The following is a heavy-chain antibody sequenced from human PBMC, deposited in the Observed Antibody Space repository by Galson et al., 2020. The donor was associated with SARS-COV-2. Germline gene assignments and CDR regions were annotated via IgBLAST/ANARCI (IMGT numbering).Heavy chain of an antibody. D-gene: IGHD3-3*01. J-gene: IGHJ6*03. CDR3: ARGHSPAYDFWSGYYSYYYYYMDV. V-gene: IGHV1-18*04. Sequence: ASVKVSCKASGYTFTSYGIGWVRQAPGQGLEWMGWISAYNGNTTYAQKLQGRVTMTTDTSTSTAYMELRSLRSDDTAVYYCARGHSPAYDFWSGYYSYYYYYMDVWGKGTTVTVSS. CDR1: GYTFTSYG. CDR2: ISAYNGNT.